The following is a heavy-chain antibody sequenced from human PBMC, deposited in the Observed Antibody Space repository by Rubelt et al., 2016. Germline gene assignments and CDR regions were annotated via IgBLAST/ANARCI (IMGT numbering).Heavy chain of an antibody. D-gene: IGHD2/OR15-2a*01. CDR1: GFSFNIYE. Sequence: EVQLVESGGGLVRPGGSLRLSCAASGFSFNIYEMNWVRQAPGKGLEWVSYITASGGAGYYADAVKGRFTVSRDNAKNLLYLQMNNVTDDDTALYYCVRDEYGVGGDPWGQGTLVTVSS. CDR3: VRDEYGVGGDP. CDR2: ITASGGAG. V-gene: IGHV3-48*03. J-gene: IGHJ5*02.